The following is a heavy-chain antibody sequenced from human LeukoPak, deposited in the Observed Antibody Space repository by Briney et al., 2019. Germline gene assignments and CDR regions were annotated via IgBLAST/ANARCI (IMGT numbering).Heavy chain of an antibody. Sequence: SVTVSCMASGGTFNNYAISWVRQDPGPALEWMGGIIPIFGTANYAQKFQRRVTISADESTSTAYMELSSLRSEDTAVYYCARNSDFWSGYYSAWGQGTLVTVSS. CDR3: ARNSDFWSGYYSA. J-gene: IGHJ5*02. CDR1: GGTFNNYA. D-gene: IGHD3-3*01. V-gene: IGHV1-69*13. CDR2: IIPIFGTA.